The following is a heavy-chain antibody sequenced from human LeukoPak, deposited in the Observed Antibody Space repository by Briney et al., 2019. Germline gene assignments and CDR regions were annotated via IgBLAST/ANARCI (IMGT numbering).Heavy chain of an antibody. D-gene: IGHD3-10*01. J-gene: IGHJ4*02. V-gene: IGHV3-7*03. Sequence: TGGSLRLSCAASGFTFSGSWMSWVRQAPGKGLEWVASINKDGSEKNYVDSLKGRFTISRDNAKNSLYLQMNSLRAEDTAVYYCTGFKLSVVRGIISQPLAYWGQGTLLTVSS. CDR3: TGFKLSVVRGIISQPLAY. CDR2: INKDGSEK. CDR1: GFTFSGSW.